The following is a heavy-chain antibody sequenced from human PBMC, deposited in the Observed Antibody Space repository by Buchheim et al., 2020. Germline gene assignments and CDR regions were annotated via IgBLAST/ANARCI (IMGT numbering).Heavy chain of an antibody. J-gene: IGHJ6*02. Sequence: QVQLVESGGGLVKPGGSLRLSCAASGFNFGDYYMNWIRQVPGKGLEWLSYIDFSGTTIKYADSVKGRFSISRDNAKNSLYLQMSSLRVEDTAVYYCAKVVSPTYYFDGLDVWGQGTT. CDR2: IDFSGTTI. V-gene: IGHV3-11*01. CDR3: AKVVSPTYYFDGLDV. CDR1: GFNFGDYY.